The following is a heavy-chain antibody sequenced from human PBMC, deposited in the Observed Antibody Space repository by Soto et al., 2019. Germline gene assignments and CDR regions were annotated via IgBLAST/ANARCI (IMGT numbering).Heavy chain of an antibody. D-gene: IGHD4-17*01. J-gene: IGHJ3*01. CDR1: GGSISSGGYY. Sequence: QVQLQESGPGLVKPSQTLSLTCTVSGGSISSGGYYWSWIRQHPGKGLEWIGYIYYSGSTYYNPSLKSRVTISVDTSKNQFSLELSSVTAADTAVYYCARGGMTTVTTSGHDLWGQGTMVTVSS. CDR2: IYYSGST. V-gene: IGHV4-31*03. CDR3: ARGGMTTVTTSGHDL.